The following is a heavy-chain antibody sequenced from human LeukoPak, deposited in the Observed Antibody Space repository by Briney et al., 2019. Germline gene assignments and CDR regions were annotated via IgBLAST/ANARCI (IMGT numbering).Heavy chain of an antibody. CDR1: GFTFSNYN. CDR3: ARALGDDFWSGYSDS. D-gene: IGHD3-3*01. Sequence: GGSLRLSCAASGFTFSNYNMNWVREAPGKGLEWVSSTISNNNYKYYADSVKGRFTISRDNAKNSLYLQMDSLRAEDTAVYYCARALGDDFWSGYSDSWGQGTLVTVSS. CDR2: TISNNNYK. J-gene: IGHJ4*02. V-gene: IGHV3-21*01.